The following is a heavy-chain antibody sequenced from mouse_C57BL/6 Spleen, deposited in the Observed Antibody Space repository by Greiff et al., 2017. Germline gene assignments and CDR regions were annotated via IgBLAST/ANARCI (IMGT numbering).Heavy chain of an antibody. CDR3: ARGGSSYWYFDV. Sequence: EVKLMESGGGLVKPGGSLKLSCAASGFTFSDYGMHWVRQAPEEGLEWVAYISSGSSTIYYADTVKGRFTISRDNAKNTLFLQMTSLRSEDTAMYYCARGGSSYWYFDVWGTGTTVTVSS. D-gene: IGHD1-1*01. CDR1: GFTFSDYG. CDR2: ISSGSSTI. V-gene: IGHV5-17*01. J-gene: IGHJ1*03.